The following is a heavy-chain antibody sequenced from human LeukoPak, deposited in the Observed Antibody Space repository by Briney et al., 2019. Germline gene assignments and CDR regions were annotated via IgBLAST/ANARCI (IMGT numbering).Heavy chain of an antibody. Sequence: ASVKVSCKASGGTFSSYAISWVRQAPGQGLEWMGGIIPIFGTANYAQKFQGRVTITTDESTSTAYMELSSLRSEDTAVYYCARVAIRITMAFDIWGQGTIVTVSS. V-gene: IGHV1-69*05. D-gene: IGHD3-10*01. CDR2: IIPIFGTA. CDR1: GGTFSSYA. CDR3: ARVAIRITMAFDI. J-gene: IGHJ3*02.